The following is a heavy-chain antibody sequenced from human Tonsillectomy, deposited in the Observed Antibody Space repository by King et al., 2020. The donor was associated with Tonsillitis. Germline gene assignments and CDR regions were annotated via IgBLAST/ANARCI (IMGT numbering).Heavy chain of an antibody. Sequence: VQLVQSGGGLVQPGGSLRLSCAASGFTFSSYWMSWVRQAPGKGLEWVANIKQDGSEKYYVDSVKGRFTISRDNAKNSLYLQMNSLRAEDTAVYYCARDQLLWFGVIRYYYYYGMDVWGQGTTVTVSS. V-gene: IGHV3-7*01. CDR2: IKQDGSEK. D-gene: IGHD3-10*01. CDR1: GFTFSSYW. CDR3: ARDQLLWFGVIRYYYYYGMDV. J-gene: IGHJ6*02.